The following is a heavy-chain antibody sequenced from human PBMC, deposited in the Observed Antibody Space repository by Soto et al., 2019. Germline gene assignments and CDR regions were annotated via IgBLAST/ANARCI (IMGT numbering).Heavy chain of an antibody. CDR2: IHHSGST. V-gene: IGHV4-4*02. D-gene: IGHD4-17*01. Sequence: QVQLQESGPGLVKPSGTLSLTCDVSGGSVSRDNWWSWVRQPPGKGLEWIGEIHHSGSTNYSPSLKSRVTISIDKSKNQFSLKLTSVTDADTAVYYCAENGAYDLDSWGQGTLVTVSS. CDR3: AENGAYDLDS. CDR1: GGSVSRDNW. J-gene: IGHJ4*02.